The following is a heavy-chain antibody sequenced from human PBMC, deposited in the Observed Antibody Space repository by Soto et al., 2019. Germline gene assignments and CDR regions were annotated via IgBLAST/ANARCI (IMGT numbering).Heavy chain of an antibody. J-gene: IGHJ6*03. CDR2: IFSNDEK. Sequence: QVTLKESGPVLVNPTETLTLTCTVSGFSLSNARMGVSWIRQPPGKALEWLAHIFSNDEKSYSTSLKSRLTISKDTSKSQVVLTMTNMDPVDTATYYCARAYYDFWSGYYTNIYYYMDVWGKGTTVTVSS. CDR3: ARAYYDFWSGYYTNIYYYMDV. V-gene: IGHV2-26*01. D-gene: IGHD3-3*01. CDR1: GFSLSNARMG.